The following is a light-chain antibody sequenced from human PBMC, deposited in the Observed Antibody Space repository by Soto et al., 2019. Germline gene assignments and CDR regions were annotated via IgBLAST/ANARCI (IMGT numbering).Light chain of an antibody. V-gene: IGKV1-17*01. J-gene: IGKJ1*01. CDR3: LQHNTYIGKWT. Sequence: DIQMTQSPSSLSASVGDRVTITCRASQGIRNDLVWYQQKPGKAPKRLIYDASSLQSGVPSRFSGSGSGTEFTLTISSLQPEDFATYFCLQHNTYIGKWTFGHGTKVDIK. CDR1: QGIRND. CDR2: DAS.